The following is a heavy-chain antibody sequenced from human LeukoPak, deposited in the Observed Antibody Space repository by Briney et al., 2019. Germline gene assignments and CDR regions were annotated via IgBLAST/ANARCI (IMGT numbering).Heavy chain of an antibody. CDR3: ARSYFDVLTNYYMWLAP. J-gene: IGHJ5*02. Sequence: ASVKVSCKASGYSFIKYDIIWVRQAPGQGLEWMGWINLNSGDTYYAQNFQDRVTMTGDASISTAYLELSSLRSDDTAVFYCARSYFDVLTNYYMWLAPWGQGTLVTVSS. CDR2: INLNSGDT. CDR1: GYSFIKYD. V-gene: IGHV1-2*02. D-gene: IGHD3-9*01.